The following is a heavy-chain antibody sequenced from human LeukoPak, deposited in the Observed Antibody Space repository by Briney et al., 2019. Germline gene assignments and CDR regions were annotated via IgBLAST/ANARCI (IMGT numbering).Heavy chain of an antibody. CDR2: IYYSGST. Sequence: PSETLSLTCSISGGSISSYYWYWIRQPPGKGLEWIGYIYYSGSTNYNPSLKSRVTISVDTSKNQFSLKLSSVTAADTAVYYCARAGAFDLWGRGTLVTVSS. D-gene: IGHD3-10*01. V-gene: IGHV4-59*01. CDR3: ARAGAFDL. CDR1: GGSISSYY. J-gene: IGHJ2*01.